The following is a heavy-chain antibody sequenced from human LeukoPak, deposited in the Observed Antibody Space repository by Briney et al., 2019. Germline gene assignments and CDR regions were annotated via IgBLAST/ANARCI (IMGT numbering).Heavy chain of an antibody. J-gene: IGHJ4*02. V-gene: IGHV3-23*01. CDR2: ISGSGDNT. Sequence: GGSLRLSCAASGFTFSSYAMSWVRQAPGKGLEWVSGISGSGDNTYYADSVKGRFTISRDNSKNTLYVQVNSLGTEDTAAYYCAKGSYYYNSGSFYFDYWGQGTLVTVSS. CDR1: GFTFSSYA. D-gene: IGHD3-22*01. CDR3: AKGSYYYNSGSFYFDY.